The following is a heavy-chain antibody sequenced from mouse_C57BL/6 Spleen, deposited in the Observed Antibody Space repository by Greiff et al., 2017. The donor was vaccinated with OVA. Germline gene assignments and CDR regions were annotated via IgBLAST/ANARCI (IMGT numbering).Heavy chain of an antibody. D-gene: IGHD2-4*01. J-gene: IGHJ3*01. V-gene: IGHV2-4*01. Sequence: QVQLKESGPGLVQPSQSLSITCTVSGFSLTSYGVHWVRQPPGKGLEWLGVIWSGGSTDYNAAFISRLSISKDNSKSQVFFKMNSLQADDTAIYYCAKNGDYDGLFAYWGQGTLVTVSA. CDR1: GFSLTSYG. CDR3: AKNGDYDGLFAY. CDR2: IWSGGST.